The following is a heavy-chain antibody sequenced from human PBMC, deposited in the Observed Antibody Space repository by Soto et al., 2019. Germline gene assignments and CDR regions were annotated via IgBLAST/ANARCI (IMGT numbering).Heavy chain of an antibody. Sequence: ASVKVSCKASGGTFSSYAISWVRQAPGQGLEWMGGIIPIFGTANYAQKFQGRVTITADKSTSTAYMELSSLRSEDTAVYYGARDLGGIAAAGANWFDPWGQGTLVTVSS. CDR1: GGTFSSYA. CDR2: IIPIFGTA. CDR3: ARDLGGIAAAGANWFDP. V-gene: IGHV1-69*06. D-gene: IGHD6-13*01. J-gene: IGHJ5*02.